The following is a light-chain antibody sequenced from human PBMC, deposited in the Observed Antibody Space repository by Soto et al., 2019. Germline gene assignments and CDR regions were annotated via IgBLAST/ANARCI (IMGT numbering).Light chain of an antibody. Sequence: QSVLTQPPSASGSPGQSVTISCTGTSSDVGGYNYVSWYLQHPGKAPKLMIYEVSKRPSGVPDRFSGSKSGNTASLTVSGLQADDEADYYCSSYTGSTPYVFGTGTKVTVL. V-gene: IGLV2-8*01. CDR1: SSDVGGYNY. J-gene: IGLJ1*01. CDR2: EVS. CDR3: SSYTGSTPYV.